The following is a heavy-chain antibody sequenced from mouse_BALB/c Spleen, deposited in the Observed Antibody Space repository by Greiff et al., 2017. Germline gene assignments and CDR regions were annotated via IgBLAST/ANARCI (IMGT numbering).Heavy chain of an antibody. V-gene: IGHV2-9*02. Sequence: VQLVESGPGLVAPSQSLSITCTVSGFSLTSYGVHWVRQPPGKGLEWLGVIWAGGSTNYNSALMSRLSISKDNSKSQVFLKMNSLQTDDTAMYYCAREGTTDRYYAMDYWGQGTSVTVSS. CDR3: AREGTTDRYYAMDY. D-gene: IGHD1-1*01. CDR2: IWAGGST. J-gene: IGHJ4*01. CDR1: GFSLTSYG.